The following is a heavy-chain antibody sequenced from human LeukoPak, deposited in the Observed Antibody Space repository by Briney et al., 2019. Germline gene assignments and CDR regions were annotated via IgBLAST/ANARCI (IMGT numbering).Heavy chain of an antibody. V-gene: IGHV3-23*01. Sequence: GGSLRLSCAASGFTFANYALTWVRQAPGKGLEWVSTDSGGCGVTYYAGSVKGRFTISRDNSKNTLYLQMNRLRAEDTALYYCAKDDLMDSVSTVRNWFDTWGQGTLVTVSS. J-gene: IGHJ5*02. CDR2: DSGGCGVT. D-gene: IGHD5/OR15-5a*01. CDR3: AKDDLMDSVSTVRNWFDT. CDR1: GFTFANYA.